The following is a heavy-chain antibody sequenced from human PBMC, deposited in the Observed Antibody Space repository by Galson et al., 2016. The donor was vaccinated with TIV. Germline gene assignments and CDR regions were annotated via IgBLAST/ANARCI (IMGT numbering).Heavy chain of an antibody. V-gene: IGHV3-30-3*01. D-gene: IGHD1-1*01. CDR2: ISYDGTNK. CDR3: AKEVERRLHY. J-gene: IGHJ4*02. CDR1: GFTFSSYP. Sequence: SLRLSCADAGFTFSSYPMHWVRQAPGKGLEWVTVISYDGTNKYYADSVKGRFTISRDNSKNTVYLQMNSLRAEDTAVYYCAKEVERRLHYWGQGTLVTVSS.